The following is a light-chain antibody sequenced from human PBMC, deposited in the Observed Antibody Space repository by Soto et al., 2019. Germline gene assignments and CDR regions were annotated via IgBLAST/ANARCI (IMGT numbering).Light chain of an antibody. Sequence: EIVLTQSPGTLSLSPGETATFSCRASQSVSSGYLAWYQQKFGQAPRLLIHGSSSRASGVPDRFSGSGSGTDFTLTIGRLEPEGFAVYYCQQYARSPATFGQGTKVEIK. CDR1: QSVSSGY. J-gene: IGKJ2*01. CDR2: GSS. CDR3: QQYARSPAT. V-gene: IGKV3-20*01.